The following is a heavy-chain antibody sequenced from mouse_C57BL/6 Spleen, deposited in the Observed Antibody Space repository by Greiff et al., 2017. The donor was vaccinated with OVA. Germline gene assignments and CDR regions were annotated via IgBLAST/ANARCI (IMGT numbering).Heavy chain of an antibody. J-gene: IGHJ2*01. CDR3: ARKGWDDC. V-gene: IGHV1-50*01. CDR1: GYTFTSYW. D-gene: IGHD3-3*01. Sequence: VQLQQPGAELVKPGASVKLSCKASGYTFTSYWMQWVKQRPGQGLEWIGEIDPSDSYTNYNQKFKGKATLTVDTSSSTAYMQLSSLTSEDSAVYYCARKGWDDCWGQGTTLTVSS. CDR2: IDPSDSYT.